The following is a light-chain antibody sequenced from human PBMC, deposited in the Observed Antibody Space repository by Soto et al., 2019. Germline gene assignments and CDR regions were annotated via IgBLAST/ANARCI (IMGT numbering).Light chain of an antibody. CDR3: GQYYTTPWT. CDR1: QSVLYSSNNKNY. V-gene: IGKV4-1*01. Sequence: IVMTQSPDSLALSLGDRSTINCKCSQSVLYSSNNKNYLAWYQQKPGQPPKALIYWASTRESGVPDRFSGSGSGTDFTLTISSLQAEDVAVYYCGQYYTTPWTFGQGTKVDIK. J-gene: IGKJ1*01. CDR2: WAS.